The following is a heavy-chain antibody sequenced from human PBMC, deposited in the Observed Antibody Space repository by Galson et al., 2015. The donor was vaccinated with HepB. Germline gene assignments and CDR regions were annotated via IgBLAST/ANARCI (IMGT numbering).Heavy chain of an antibody. Sequence: SLRLSCAASGFTFSSYSIHWVRAAPCKGLDWVAIITHDGRNTYYAYSAQVRFTLSRDNSKNTLYLQMNSLRPEDTAEYYCARVYYDSSGYCCGYFDYWGQGTQVTVSS. CDR3: ARVYYDSSGYCCGYFDY. D-gene: IGHD3-22*01. CDR1: GFTFSSYS. J-gene: IGHJ4*02. CDR2: ITHDGRNT. V-gene: IGHV3-30*01.